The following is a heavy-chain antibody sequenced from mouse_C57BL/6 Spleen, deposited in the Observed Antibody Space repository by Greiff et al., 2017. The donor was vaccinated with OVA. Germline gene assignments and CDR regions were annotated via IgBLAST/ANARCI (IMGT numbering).Heavy chain of an antibody. Sequence: EVMLVESGGGLVQPGGSLSLSCAASGFTFTDYYMSWVRQPPGKALEWLGFIRNKANGYTTEYSASVKGQFTISRATSQSVLKLQMNALRAEDSATYDGAGSYPHSSDPFAYWGQGTLVTVSA. CDR3: AGSYPHSSDPFAY. V-gene: IGHV7-3*01. CDR2: IRNKANGYTT. J-gene: IGHJ3*01. CDR1: GFTFTDYY. D-gene: IGHD1-1*01.